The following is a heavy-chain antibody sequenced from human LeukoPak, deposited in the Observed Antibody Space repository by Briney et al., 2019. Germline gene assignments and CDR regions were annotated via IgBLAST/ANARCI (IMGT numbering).Heavy chain of an antibody. CDR1: GGTFSSYA. V-gene: IGHV1-69*05. D-gene: IGHD5-18*01. CDR3: ARERSTAAMDPYNWFDP. J-gene: IGHJ5*02. CDR2: IIPIFGTA. Sequence: AASVKVSCKVSGGTFSSYAISWVRQAPGQGLEWMGGIIPIFGTANYAQKFQGRVTITTDESTSTAYMELSSLRSEDTAVYYCARERSTAAMDPYNWFDPWGQGTLVTVSS.